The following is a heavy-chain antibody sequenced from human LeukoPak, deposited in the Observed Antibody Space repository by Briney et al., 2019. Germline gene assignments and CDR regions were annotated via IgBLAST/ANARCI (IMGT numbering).Heavy chain of an antibody. D-gene: IGHD2-2*01. J-gene: IGHJ4*02. CDR1: GFSLSSYE. CDR3: ARGGGNYSTAGSCFLGY. Sequence: GGSLRLSCEASGFSLSSYEVHWVRQAPGRGLEWVSFIAANGFGIHYADSVQGRFTISRDNGKNSLYLEMSSLTEEDTALYFCARGGGNYSTAGSCFLGYWGQGTLVTVSS. CDR2: IAANGFGI. V-gene: IGHV3-48*03.